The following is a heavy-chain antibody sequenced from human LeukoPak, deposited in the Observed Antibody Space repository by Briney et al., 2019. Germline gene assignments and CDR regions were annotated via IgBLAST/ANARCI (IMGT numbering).Heavy chain of an antibody. CDR1: GFTFSSYA. D-gene: IGHD3-22*01. CDR3: ARQEARGYYYEGLDF. J-gene: IGHJ4*02. Sequence: GGSLRLSCAASGFTFSSYAMSWVRQAPGRGLEWVSLVSYNGRRKDYAASVMGRFTIDRDNSKNTVYLQMNVLSPDDTAVYFCARQEARGYYYEGLDFWGQGSLVTVSS. V-gene: IGHV3-30*04. CDR2: VSYNGRRK.